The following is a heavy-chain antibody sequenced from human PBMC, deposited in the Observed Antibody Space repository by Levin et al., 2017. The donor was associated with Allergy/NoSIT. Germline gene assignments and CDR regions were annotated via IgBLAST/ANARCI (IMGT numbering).Heavy chain of an antibody. J-gene: IGHJ4*02. CDR1: GGSISSSSYY. Sequence: SQTLSLTCTVSGGSISSSSYYWGWIRQPPGKGLEWIGSIYYSGSTYYNPSLKSRVTISVDTSKNQFSLKLSSVTAADTAVYYCARGIAVAGTLGVVDYWGQGTLVTVSS. V-gene: IGHV4-39*07. D-gene: IGHD6-19*01. CDR2: IYYSGST. CDR3: ARGIAVAGTLGVVDY.